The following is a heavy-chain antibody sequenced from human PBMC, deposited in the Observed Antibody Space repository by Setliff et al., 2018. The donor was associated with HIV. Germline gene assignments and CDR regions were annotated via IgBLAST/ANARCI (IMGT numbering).Heavy chain of an antibody. V-gene: IGHV4-59*11. CDR2: IFYSGTT. CDR3: ARFNALLGSSTYYDY. Sequence: LSLTCTVSGGSFRSHYWNWIRQPPGRGLEWIGYIFYSGTTKFNPSLKSRAAISVDSSNNQFSLKMTSVTAADTAVYFCARFNALLGSSTYYDYWGPGLLVTVSS. J-gene: IGHJ4*02. D-gene: IGHD3-22*01. CDR1: GGSFRSHY.